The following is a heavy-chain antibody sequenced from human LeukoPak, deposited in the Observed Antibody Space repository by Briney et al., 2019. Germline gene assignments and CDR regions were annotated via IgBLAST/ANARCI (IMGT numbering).Heavy chain of an antibody. D-gene: IGHD5-12*01. V-gene: IGHV5-51*01. CDR1: GYSFTSYW. J-gene: IGHJ5*02. CDR2: ISPGDSDT. CDR3: ARESLVATGYNWFDP. Sequence: GESLKIPYKGSGYSFTSYWIGWVRQLPGKGLEWMGIISPGDSDTRYSPSFQGQVTISADKSISTAYLQWSSLKASDTAMYYCARESLVATGYNWFDPWGQGTLVTVSS.